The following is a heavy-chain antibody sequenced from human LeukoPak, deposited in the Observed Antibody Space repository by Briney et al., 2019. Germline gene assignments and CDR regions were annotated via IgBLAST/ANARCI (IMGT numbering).Heavy chain of an antibody. Sequence: GASVKVSCKASGYTFTGYYMHWVRQAPGQGLEWMGWINPNSGGINYAQKFQGRVTMTRDTSISTAYMELSRLRSDDTAVYYCARKSAGTEWFDPWGQGTLVTVSS. CDR3: ARKSAGTEWFDP. V-gene: IGHV1-2*02. J-gene: IGHJ5*02. D-gene: IGHD6-13*01. CDR1: GYTFTGYY. CDR2: INPNSGGI.